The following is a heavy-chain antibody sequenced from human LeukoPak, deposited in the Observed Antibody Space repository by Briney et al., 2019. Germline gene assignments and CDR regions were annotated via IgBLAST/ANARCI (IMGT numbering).Heavy chain of an antibody. J-gene: IGHJ4*02. CDR3: ARAETYYYGSGSYQITAY. CDR1: GYTFTGYY. Sequence: GASVKVSCTASGYTFTGYYMHWVRQAPGQGLEWMGWINPNSGGTSYAQKFQGRVTMTRDTSISTAYMELSRLRSDDTAVYYCARAETYYYGSGSYQITAYWGQGTLVTVSS. D-gene: IGHD3-10*01. CDR2: INPNSGGT. V-gene: IGHV1-2*02.